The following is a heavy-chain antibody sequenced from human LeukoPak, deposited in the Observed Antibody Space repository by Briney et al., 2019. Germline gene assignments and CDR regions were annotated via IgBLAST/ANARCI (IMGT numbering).Heavy chain of an antibody. J-gene: IGHJ4*02. V-gene: IGHV3-7*04. D-gene: IGHD3-10*01. CDR2: IKQDGSDI. Sequence: PGGSLRLSCAASGFTFSSYWMSWVRQAPGKGLECVANIKQDGSDIYFVDSVKGRFTISRDNAKNSLYLQMNSLRGEDTAVYYCARARYGSGGYFFDFWGQGTLVTVSS. CDR1: GFTFSSYW. CDR3: ARARYGSGGYFFDF.